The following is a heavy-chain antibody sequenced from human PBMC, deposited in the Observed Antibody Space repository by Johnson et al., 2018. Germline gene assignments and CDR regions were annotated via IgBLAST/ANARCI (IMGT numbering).Heavy chain of an antibody. V-gene: IGHV3-30*03. CDR2: ISYDGSNK. CDR3: ARDGVYSSSQAYYYYYYMDV. D-gene: IGHD6-13*01. CDR1: GFTFSSYG. Sequence: QVQLVQSGGGVVQPGRSLRLSCAASGFTFSSYGMHWVRQAPGKGLEWVAVISYDGSNKYYADSVKGRFTISRDNSKNTLYLQMGSLRAEDMAVYYCARDGVYSSSQAYYYYYYMDVWGKGTTVTVSS. J-gene: IGHJ6*03.